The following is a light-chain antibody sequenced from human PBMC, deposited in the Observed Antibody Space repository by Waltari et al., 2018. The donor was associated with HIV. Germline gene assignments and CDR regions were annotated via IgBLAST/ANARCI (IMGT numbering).Light chain of an antibody. CDR2: TNN. CDR1: SANIGGQG. Sequence: QSVLTQPPSASGTPGQRVTISCSGGSANIGGQGVTWYQQLPGTAPKLLIYTNNQRPSGVSDRFSGSKSGTSASLAISGLQSEDEADYYCAAWDDSLNGVVFGGGTKLTVL. V-gene: IGLV1-44*01. J-gene: IGLJ2*01. CDR3: AAWDDSLNGVV.